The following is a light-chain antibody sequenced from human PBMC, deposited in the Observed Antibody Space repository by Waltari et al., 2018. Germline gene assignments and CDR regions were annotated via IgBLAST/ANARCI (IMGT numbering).Light chain of an antibody. V-gene: IGLV2-14*03. CDR3: SSYTVSSTLV. Sequence: QSALTQPASVSGSPGQSITISCTGTSSDVGGYNYVSWYQQHPGKAPKLLIYDVSNRPSGVANRFSGSKSGNTASLTISGLLAEDEAYYYCSSYTVSSTLVFGSGTKVTVL. J-gene: IGLJ6*01. CDR2: DVS. CDR1: SSDVGGYNY.